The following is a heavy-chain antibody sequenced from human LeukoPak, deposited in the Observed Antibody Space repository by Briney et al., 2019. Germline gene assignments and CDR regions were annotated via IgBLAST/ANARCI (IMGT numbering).Heavy chain of an antibody. CDR2: INSDGSST. Sequence: GGSLRLSCAASGFTFSSYWMHWVRQAPGKGLVWVSRINSDGSSTSYADSVKGRFTISRDNAKNTLYLQMNSLRAEDTAVYYCAKGLYSGSYDGFDSWGQGALVTVSS. D-gene: IGHD1-26*01. J-gene: IGHJ4*02. CDR1: GFTFSSYW. CDR3: AKGLYSGSYDGFDS. V-gene: IGHV3-74*01.